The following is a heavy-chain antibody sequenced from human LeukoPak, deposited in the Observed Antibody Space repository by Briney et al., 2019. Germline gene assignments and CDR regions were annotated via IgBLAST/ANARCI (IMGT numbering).Heavy chain of an antibody. J-gene: IGHJ4*02. CDR3: ARGYSYGHGPLDY. D-gene: IGHD5-18*01. CDR1: GYSFTSYG. V-gene: IGHV1-18*01. Sequence: ASVEVSCKASGYSFTSYGIDWVRQAPGQGLEWMGWISTDNGNTDYTQNLQGRVTMTTDTSTSTAYMELRSLRSDDTAVYYCARGYSYGHGPLDYWGQGTLVTVSS. CDR2: ISTDNGNT.